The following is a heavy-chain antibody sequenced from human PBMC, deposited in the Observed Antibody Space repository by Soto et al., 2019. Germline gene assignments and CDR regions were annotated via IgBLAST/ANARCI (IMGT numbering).Heavy chain of an antibody. CDR2: INAGNGNT. CDR1: GYTFTSYA. CDR3: ATGGTGYSSSSFYYGMDV. Sequence: ASVKVSCKASGYTFTSYAMHWVRQAPGQRLEWMGWINAGNGNTKYSQKFQGRVTITRDTSASTAYMELSSLRSEDTAVYYCATGGTGYSSSSFYYGMDVWGQGTTVTVSS. D-gene: IGHD6-13*01. J-gene: IGHJ6*02. V-gene: IGHV1-3*01.